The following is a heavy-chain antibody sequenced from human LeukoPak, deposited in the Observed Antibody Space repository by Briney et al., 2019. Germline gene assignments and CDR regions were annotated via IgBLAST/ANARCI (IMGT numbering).Heavy chain of an antibody. D-gene: IGHD1-26*01. V-gene: IGHV4-34*01. CDR3: AREEALGSGSFDY. CDR1: GGSFSGYY. Sequence: SETLSLTCAAYGGSFSGYYWSWIRQPPGKGLEWIGEINHSGSTNYNPSLKSRVTISVDTSKNQFSLKLSSVTAADTAVYYCAREEALGSGSFDYWGQGTLVTVSS. J-gene: IGHJ4*02. CDR2: INHSGST.